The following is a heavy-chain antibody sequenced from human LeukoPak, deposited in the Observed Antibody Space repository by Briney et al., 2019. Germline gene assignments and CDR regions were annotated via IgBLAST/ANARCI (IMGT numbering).Heavy chain of an antibody. CDR1: DGSITGYY. D-gene: IGHD5-24*01. J-gene: IGHJ4*02. V-gene: IGHV4-4*07. Sequence: ETLSLTCTVSDGSITGYYWSWIRQPAGKGLEWIGRIYSSGNTNYNSSLKSRVTMSVDTSKNQFSLRLNSVIAADTAVYYCARGGGEEMARGLDHWGQGTLVTVSS. CDR2: IYSSGNT. CDR3: ARGGGEEMARGLDH.